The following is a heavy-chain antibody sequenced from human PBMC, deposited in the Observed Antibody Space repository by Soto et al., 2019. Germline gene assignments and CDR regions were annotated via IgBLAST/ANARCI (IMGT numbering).Heavy chain of an antibody. V-gene: IGHV1-69*12. D-gene: IGHD2-15*01. J-gene: IGHJ6*02. CDR1: GGTFSSYA. CDR2: LIPIFGTA. Sequence: QVQLVQSGAEVKKPGSSVKVSCKASGGTFSSYAISWVRQAPGQGLEWMGGLIPIFGTANYAHKFQGRVTITAVDSTSTVYIELSSLRSEYTAVYYGARSVVVVGCYYYYGMDVWGQGTTVTFSS. CDR3: ARSVVVVGCYYYYGMDV.